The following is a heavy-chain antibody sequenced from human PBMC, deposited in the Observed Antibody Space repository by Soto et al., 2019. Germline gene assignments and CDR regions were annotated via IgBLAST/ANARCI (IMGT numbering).Heavy chain of an antibody. J-gene: IGHJ2*01. CDR1: GGSISSYY. CDR3: ASGLSSGYLGGGLWYFDL. D-gene: IGHD3-22*01. Sequence: QVQLQESGPGLVKPSETLSLTCTVSGGSISSYYWSWIRQPPGKGLEWIGYIYYSGSTNYNHSLKSRVTISVDTSKNQFSLKLSSVTAADTAVYYCASGLSSGYLGGGLWYFDLWGRGTLVTVSS. V-gene: IGHV4-59*01. CDR2: IYYSGST.